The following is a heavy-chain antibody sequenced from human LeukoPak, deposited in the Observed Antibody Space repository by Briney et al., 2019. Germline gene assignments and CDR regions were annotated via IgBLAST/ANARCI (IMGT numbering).Heavy chain of an antibody. J-gene: IGHJ4*02. CDR1: GGSISSGGYY. CDR2: IYYSGGT. V-gene: IGHV4-31*03. CDR3: AREVVDLYFDY. Sequence: PSETLPLTCTVSGGSISSGGYYWSWIRQHPGKGLEWIGYIYYSGGTYYNPSLKSRVTISVDTSKNQFSLKLSSVTAADTAVYYCAREVVDLYFDYWGQETLVTVSS. D-gene: IGHD3-22*01.